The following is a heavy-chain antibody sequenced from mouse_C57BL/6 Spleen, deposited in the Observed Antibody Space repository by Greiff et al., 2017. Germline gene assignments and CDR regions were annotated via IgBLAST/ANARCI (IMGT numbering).Heavy chain of an antibody. V-gene: IGHV1-22*01. CDR3: AREDYGSSPWYFDV. D-gene: IGHD1-1*01. J-gene: IGHJ1*03. CDR1: GYTFTDYN. Sequence: EVQLQESGPELVKPGASVKMSCKASGYTFTDYNMHWVKQSHGKSLEWIGYINPNNGGTSYNQKFKGKATLTVNKSSSTAYMELRSLTSEDSAVYYCAREDYGSSPWYFDVWGTGTTVTVSS. CDR2: INPNNGGT.